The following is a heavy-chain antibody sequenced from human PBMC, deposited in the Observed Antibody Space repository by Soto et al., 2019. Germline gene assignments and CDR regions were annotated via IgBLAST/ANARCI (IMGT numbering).Heavy chain of an antibody. J-gene: IGHJ6*02. CDR3: ARDYDFWRGYYYYYYGMDV. Sequence: QVQLVESGGGVVQPGSSLRLSCAASGFTFSSYGMHWVRQAPGKGLEWVAVIWYDGSNKYYADSVKGRFTISRDNSKNTLYLQMNSLRAEDTAVYYCARDYDFWRGYYYYYYGMDVWRQGTTVTVSS. CDR1: GFTFSSYG. CDR2: IWYDGSNK. V-gene: IGHV3-33*01. D-gene: IGHD3-3*01.